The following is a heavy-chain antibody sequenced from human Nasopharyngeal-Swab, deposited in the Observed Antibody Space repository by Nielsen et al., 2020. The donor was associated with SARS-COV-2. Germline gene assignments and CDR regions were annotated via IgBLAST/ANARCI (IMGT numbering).Heavy chain of an antibody. CDR1: GFTFSDYY. V-gene: IGHV3-11*04. CDR2: ISSSGSTI. Sequence: GESLKISCAASGFTFSDYYMSWIRQAPGKGLEWVSYISSSGSTIYYADSVKGRFTISRDNAKNSLYLQMNSLRAEDTAVYYCARAYDLWFGEQGDFDPWGRGTLVTVSS. J-gene: IGHJ5*02. CDR3: ARAYDLWFGEQGDFDP. D-gene: IGHD3-10*01.